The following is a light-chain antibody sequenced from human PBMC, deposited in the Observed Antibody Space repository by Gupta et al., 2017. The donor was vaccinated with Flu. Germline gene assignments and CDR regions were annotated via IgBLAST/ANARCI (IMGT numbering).Light chain of an antibody. CDR1: QSISSW. V-gene: IGKV1-5*03. J-gene: IGKJ1*01. CDR3: QQDNSFWT. CDR2: KTS. Sequence: DIQMTQSPSTLSASVGDRVTITCRDSQSISSWLAWYQQKPGKAPKLLISKTSSVESGVPSRFSGSGYGKEFTLTSSSLRTDDFANYYWQQDNSFWTFGQGTKVEI.